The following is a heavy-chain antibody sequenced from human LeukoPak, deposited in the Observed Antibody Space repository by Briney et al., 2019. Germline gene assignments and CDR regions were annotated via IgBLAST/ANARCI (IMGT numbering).Heavy chain of an antibody. Sequence: SETLSLTCTVSGGYIITSGHYWGWIRQPPGKGLEWIGSVYYTGVTSTNPFFRSRMSISVDTSKNQFSLNLTSVTAADAAVYYCARERSSSGGHNWFDPWGQGTLVAVSS. D-gene: IGHD4-23*01. CDR3: ARERSSSGGHNWFDP. CDR1: GGYIITSGHY. CDR2: VYYTGVT. V-gene: IGHV4-39*07. J-gene: IGHJ5*02.